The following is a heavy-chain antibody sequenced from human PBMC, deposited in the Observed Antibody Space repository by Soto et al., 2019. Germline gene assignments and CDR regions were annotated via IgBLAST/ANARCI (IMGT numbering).Heavy chain of an antibody. Sequence: QVQLQQWGAGLLKPSETLSLTCAVYGGSFSGYYWSWIRQPPGKGLEWIGEINHSGSTNYNPSLKSRVTISVDTSKNQCSRKLSSVTAADTAVYYCARATYYYGSGSYPLPDYWGQGTLVTVSS. V-gene: IGHV4-34*01. D-gene: IGHD3-10*01. CDR3: ARATYYYGSGSYPLPDY. J-gene: IGHJ4*02. CDR2: INHSGST. CDR1: GGSFSGYY.